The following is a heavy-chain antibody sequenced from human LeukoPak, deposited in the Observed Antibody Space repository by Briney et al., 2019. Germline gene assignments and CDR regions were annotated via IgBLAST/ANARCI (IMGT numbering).Heavy chain of an antibody. J-gene: IGHJ4*02. CDR1: GFNFDNAW. Sequence: PGGSLRLSCATSGFNFDNAWMNWVRQAPGKGLEWVGRIKSKTDGGTTDYAAPVKGRFTISRDDSKNTLYLQMNSLKTEDTAVYYCTSYRIVGAKRSEYWGQGTLVTAPS. CDR2: IKSKTDGGTT. V-gene: IGHV3-15*07. CDR3: TSYRIVGAKRSEY. D-gene: IGHD1-26*01.